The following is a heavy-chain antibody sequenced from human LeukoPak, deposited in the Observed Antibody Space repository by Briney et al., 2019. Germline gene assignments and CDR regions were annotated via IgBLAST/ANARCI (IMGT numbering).Heavy chain of an antibody. CDR1: GFTFSDYY. Sequence: GGSPRLSCAASGFTFSDYYMSWIRQAPGKGLEWVSYISSSGSTIYYADSVKGRFTISRDNAKNSLYLQMNSLRAEDTAVYYCAREGFLEWSYGMDVWGQGTTVTVSS. V-gene: IGHV3-11*01. J-gene: IGHJ6*02. CDR2: ISSSGSTI. D-gene: IGHD3-3*01. CDR3: AREGFLEWSYGMDV.